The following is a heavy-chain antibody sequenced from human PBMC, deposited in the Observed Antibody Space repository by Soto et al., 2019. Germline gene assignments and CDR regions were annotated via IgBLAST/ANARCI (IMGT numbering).Heavy chain of an antibody. CDR3: AKDPDRGYSYGIYY. V-gene: IGHV3-23*01. D-gene: IGHD5-18*01. CDR1: GFTFSSYA. J-gene: IGHJ4*02. CDR2: ISGSGGST. Sequence: PGGSLRLSCAASGFTFSSYAMSWVRQAPGKGLEWVSAISGSGGSTYYADSVKGRFTISRDNSKNTLYLQMNSLRAEDTAVYYCAKDPDRGYSYGIYYWGQGTLVTVSS.